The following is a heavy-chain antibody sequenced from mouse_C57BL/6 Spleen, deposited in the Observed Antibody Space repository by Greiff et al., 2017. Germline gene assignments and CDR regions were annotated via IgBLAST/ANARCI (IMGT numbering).Heavy chain of an antibody. Sequence: VMLVESGPGLVAPSQSLSITCTVSGFSLTSYGVSWVRQPPGEGLEWLGVIWGDGSTNYHSALISRLSISKDNSNGHVFLKLNSLQTDDTSTYYCAKHCSSCYFDYWGQGTTLTVSS. D-gene: IGHD1-1*01. CDR3: AKHCSSCYFDY. V-gene: IGHV2-3*01. CDR1: GFSLTSYG. J-gene: IGHJ2*01. CDR2: IWGDGST.